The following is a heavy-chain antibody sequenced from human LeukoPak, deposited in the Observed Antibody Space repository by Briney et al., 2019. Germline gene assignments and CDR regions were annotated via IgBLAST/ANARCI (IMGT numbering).Heavy chain of an antibody. V-gene: IGHV4-59*01. CDR1: GGSISSYY. J-gene: IGHJ4*02. CDR2: IYYSGNT. D-gene: IGHD5-18*01. CDR3: ARRRYNYDY. Sequence: SETLSLTCTVSGGSISSYYWSWIRQPPGKGLGWIGYIYYSGNTIYNPSLKSRVTISIDTSKNQFSLKLSSVTAAGTAVYYCARRRYNYDYWGQGTLVTVSS.